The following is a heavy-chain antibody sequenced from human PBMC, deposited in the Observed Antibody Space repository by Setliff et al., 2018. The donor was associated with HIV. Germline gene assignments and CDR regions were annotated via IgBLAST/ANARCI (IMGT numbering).Heavy chain of an antibody. J-gene: IGHJ4*02. V-gene: IGHV5-51*01. CDR2: IYPGDSDT. CDR3: ARGYSSGAFDY. D-gene: IGHD6-19*01. CDR1: GYRFTSYW. Sequence: GESLKISCKVSGYRFTSYWIAWVRQMPGKGLEWMGIIYPGDSDTRYSPSFQGQVTISVDKSISTAYLQWRSLKAPDTAIYYCARGYSSGAFDYWGQGTLVTVSS.